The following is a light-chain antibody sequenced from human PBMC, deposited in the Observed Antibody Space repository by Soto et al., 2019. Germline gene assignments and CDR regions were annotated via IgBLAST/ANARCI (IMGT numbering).Light chain of an antibody. J-gene: IGKJ1*01. CDR3: QQYNSYSGT. CDR1: QSISSW. V-gene: IGKV1-5*01. CDR2: DAS. Sequence: DIHMTQSPSTLSASVGDRVTITCRASQSISSWLAWYQQKPGKAPKLLIYDASSLESGVPSRFSGSGSGTEFTLTISSLQPDEFATYYCQQYNSYSGTFGQGTKVDIK.